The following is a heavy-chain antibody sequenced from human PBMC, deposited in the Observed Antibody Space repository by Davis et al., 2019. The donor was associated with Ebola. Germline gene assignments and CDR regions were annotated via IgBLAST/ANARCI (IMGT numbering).Heavy chain of an antibody. V-gene: IGHV4-59*03. CDR2: IYYTGSA. J-gene: IGHJ4*02. CDR3: SERGSSV. Sequence: PSETLSLTCTVSGVSISNYYWNWIRQPPGKRLEWIGSIYYTGSAYYNSSLASRATISVDTSKNQFSLKLTSVTAADTAMYYCSERGSSVWGQGTLVTVSS. D-gene: IGHD3-10*01. CDR1: GVSISNYY.